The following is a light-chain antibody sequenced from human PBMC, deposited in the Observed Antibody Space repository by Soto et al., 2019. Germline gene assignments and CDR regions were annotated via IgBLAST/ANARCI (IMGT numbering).Light chain of an antibody. CDR1: SSDVGGYNY. CDR2: EVS. CDR3: SSYTSRSTVV. J-gene: IGLJ2*01. Sequence: QSALTQPASVSGSPGQSITMSCTGTSSDVGGYNYVSWYQQHPGKAPKLMTHEVSNRPSGVSNRFSGSKSGNTASLTISGLQAEDEADYYCSSYTSRSTVVFGGGTKLTVL. V-gene: IGLV2-14*01.